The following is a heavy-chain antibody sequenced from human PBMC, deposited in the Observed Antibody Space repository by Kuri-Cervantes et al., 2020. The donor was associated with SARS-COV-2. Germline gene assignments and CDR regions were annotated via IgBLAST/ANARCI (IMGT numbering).Heavy chain of an antibody. CDR2: VRRDGSNY. J-gene: IGHJ4*02. CDR3: AKVETANLDY. Sequence: GESLKISCAASGFPFSHYGMHWVRQAPGKGLEWVGLVRRDGSNYYYADSVRGRFTISRDNSKNLLYLEMNTLRPEDTAVYYCAKVETANLDYWGKGTLVTVSS. CDR1: GFPFSHYG. V-gene: IGHV3-30*02. D-gene: IGHD3-3*01.